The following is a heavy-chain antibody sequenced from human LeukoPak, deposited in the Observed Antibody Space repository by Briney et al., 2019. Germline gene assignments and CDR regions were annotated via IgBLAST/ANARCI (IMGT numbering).Heavy chain of an antibody. CDR2: ISSATSTI. CDR1: GFTFSSYS. CDR3: ARVDCSSTSCLSYYMDV. Sequence: GGSLRLSCEASGFTFSSYSMSWVRQTAGKGLEWVSYISSATSTIKYADSVKGRFTISRDNAKNSLYLQLNSLRAEDTAVYYCARVDCSSTSCLSYYMDVWGQGTTVTVSS. J-gene: IGHJ6*03. D-gene: IGHD2-2*01. V-gene: IGHV3-48*04.